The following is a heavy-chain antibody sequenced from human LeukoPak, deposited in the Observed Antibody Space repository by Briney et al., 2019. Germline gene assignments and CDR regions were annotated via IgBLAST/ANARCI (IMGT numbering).Heavy chain of an antibody. D-gene: IGHD1-26*01. CDR1: GYTFTSYY. CDR2: INPSGGST. CDR3: ARPRDSGSPRGGYFDY. Sequence: ASVKVSFKASGYTFTSYYMHWVRQAPGQGLEWMGIINPSGGSTSYAQKFQGRVTMTRDTSTSTVYMELSSLRSEDTAVYYCARPRDSGSPRGGYFDYWGQGTLVTVSS. V-gene: IGHV1-46*01. J-gene: IGHJ4*02.